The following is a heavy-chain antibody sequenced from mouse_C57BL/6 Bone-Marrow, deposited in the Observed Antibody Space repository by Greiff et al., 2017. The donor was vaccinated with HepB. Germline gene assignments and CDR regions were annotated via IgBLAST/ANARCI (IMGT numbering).Heavy chain of an antibody. V-gene: IGHV1-81*01. CDR1: GYTFTSYG. D-gene: IGHD2-1*01. CDR3: AKEEIYYGNYDY. CDR2: IYPRSGNT. Sequence: QVQLQQSGAELARPGASVKLSCKASGYTFTSYGISWVKQRTGQGLEWIGEIYPRSGNTYYNEKFKGKATLTADKSSSTAYMDLRSLTSEDSAVFFGAKEEIYYGNYDYWGQGTTLTVSS. J-gene: IGHJ2*01.